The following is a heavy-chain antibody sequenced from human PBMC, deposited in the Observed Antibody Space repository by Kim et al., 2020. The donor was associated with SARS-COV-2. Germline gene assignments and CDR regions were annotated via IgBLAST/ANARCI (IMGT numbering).Heavy chain of an antibody. CDR3: AKTMVRGVIDSYYYYGMDV. D-gene: IGHD3-10*01. V-gene: IGHV3-23*01. J-gene: IGHJ6*02. CDR2: ISGSGGST. Sequence: GGSLRLSCAASGFTFSSYAMSWVRQAPGKGLEWVSAISGSGGSTYYADSVKGRFTISRDNSKNTLYLQMNSLRAEDTAVYYCAKTMVRGVIDSYYYYGMDVWGQGTTVTVSS. CDR1: GFTFSSYA.